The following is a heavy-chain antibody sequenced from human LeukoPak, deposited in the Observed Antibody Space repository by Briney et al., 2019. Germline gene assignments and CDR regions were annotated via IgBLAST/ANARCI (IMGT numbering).Heavy chain of an antibody. Sequence: ASVKVSCKASGYTFTGYYMHWVRQAPGQGREWRGWINPNRGGTNYAQKFQGRVTMTRDQSISTAYMELSRLRSDDTAVYYCARVEDWNYWFDPWGQGTLVTVSS. V-gene: IGHV1-2*02. CDR2: INPNRGGT. J-gene: IGHJ5*02. D-gene: IGHD1-7*01. CDR1: GYTFTGYY. CDR3: ARVEDWNYWFDP.